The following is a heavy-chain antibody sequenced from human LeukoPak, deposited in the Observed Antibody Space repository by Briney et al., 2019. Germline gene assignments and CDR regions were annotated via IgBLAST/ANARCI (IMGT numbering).Heavy chain of an antibody. CDR2: IWYDGSNK. CDR1: GFTFSSYG. V-gene: IGHV3-33*01. J-gene: IGHJ4*02. D-gene: IGHD4-17*01. Sequence: GGSLRLSCAASGFTFSSYGMHWVRQAPGKGLEWVAVIWYDGSNKYYADSVKGRFTICRDNSKYTLYLQMNSLRDEDTAVYYCARNHDYGGVDYFDYWGQGTLVTVSS. CDR3: ARNHDYGGVDYFDY.